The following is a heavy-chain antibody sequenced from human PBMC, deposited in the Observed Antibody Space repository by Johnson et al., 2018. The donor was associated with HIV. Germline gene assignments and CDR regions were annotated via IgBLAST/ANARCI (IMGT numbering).Heavy chain of an antibody. CDR3: ATDAFDI. CDR2: ISPDESKT. J-gene: IGHJ3*02. V-gene: IGHV3-74*02. Sequence: VHLVESGGDLVQPGGSLRLSCVASGFSFSNYWMHWVRQAPGKGPVWVSRISPDESKTDYADSVKGRFTISRDNSKNTLYLQMNSLRAEDTAVYYCATDAFDIWGQGTMVTVSS. CDR1: GFSFSNYW.